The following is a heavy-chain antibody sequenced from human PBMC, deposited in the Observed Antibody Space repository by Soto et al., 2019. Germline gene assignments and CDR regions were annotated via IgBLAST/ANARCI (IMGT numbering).Heavy chain of an antibody. D-gene: IGHD5-12*01. CDR2: ISGSGGST. CDR1: GFTFSSYA. Sequence: EVQLLESGGGLVQPGGSLRLSCAASGFTFSSYAMSWVRQAPGKGLEWVSAISGSGGSTYYADSVKGRFTISRDNSKNTLYLQMNSLRAEDTAVYYCAKEKSDGYNEDIYYGMDVWGQGTTVTVSS. J-gene: IGHJ6*02. CDR3: AKEKSDGYNEDIYYGMDV. V-gene: IGHV3-23*01.